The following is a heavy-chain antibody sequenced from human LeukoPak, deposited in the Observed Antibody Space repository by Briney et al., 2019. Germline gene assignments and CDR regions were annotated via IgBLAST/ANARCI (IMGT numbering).Heavy chain of an antibody. CDR3: ARTDFWSGYHRGYFDY. D-gene: IGHD3-3*01. J-gene: IGHJ4*02. Sequence: GGSLRLSCAASGFTFSSYWMSWVRQAPGKGLEWVAKIKQDGSEKYYVDSVKGRFTISRDNAEKSLYLQMNSLRAEDTAVYSCARTDFWSGYHRGYFDYWGQGTLVTVSS. V-gene: IGHV3-7*05. CDR2: IKQDGSEK. CDR1: GFTFSSYW.